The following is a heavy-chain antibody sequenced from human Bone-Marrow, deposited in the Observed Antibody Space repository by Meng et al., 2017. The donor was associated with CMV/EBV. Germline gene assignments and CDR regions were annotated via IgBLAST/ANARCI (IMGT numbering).Heavy chain of an antibody. V-gene: IGHV1-69*02. CDR1: GGTFSSYT. CDR3: ARASPPNYYYYGMDV. CDR2: IIPILGIA. J-gene: IGHJ6*02. Sequence: SGGTFSSYTISWVRQAPGQGLEWMGRIIPILGIANYAQKFQGRVTITADKSTSTAYMELSSLRSEDTAVYYCARASPPNYYYYGMDVWGQGTLVTVSS.